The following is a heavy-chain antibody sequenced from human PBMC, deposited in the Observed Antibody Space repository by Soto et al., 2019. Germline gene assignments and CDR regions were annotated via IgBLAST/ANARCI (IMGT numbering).Heavy chain of an antibody. Sequence: QVHLVESGGGVVQPGRSLRLSCEASGFTFSNYGTHWVRQAPGEGLEWVAHISYDGSNEHYTDSVKGRFTISRDNSKNMVFLQMNSLRPEDTAVYHRVKDTYFRDSSGYYVFDYWGQGTLVTVSS. CDR2: ISYDGSNE. V-gene: IGHV3-30*18. J-gene: IGHJ4*02. CDR1: GFTFSNYG. D-gene: IGHD3-22*01. CDR3: VKDTYFRDSSGYYVFDY.